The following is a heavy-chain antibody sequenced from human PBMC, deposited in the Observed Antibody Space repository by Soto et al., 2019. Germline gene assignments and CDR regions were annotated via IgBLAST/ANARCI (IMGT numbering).Heavy chain of an antibody. CDR3: ASGETGITG. V-gene: IGHV3-33*01. CDR1: GFTFSSYG. J-gene: IGHJ4*02. Sequence: GGSLRLSCAASGFTFSSYGMHCVRQAPGKGLEWVAVIWYDGSNKYYADSVKGRFTISRDNSKNTLYLQMNSLRAEDTAVYYCASGETGITGWGQGTLVTVSS. CDR2: IWYDGSNK. D-gene: IGHD1-1*01.